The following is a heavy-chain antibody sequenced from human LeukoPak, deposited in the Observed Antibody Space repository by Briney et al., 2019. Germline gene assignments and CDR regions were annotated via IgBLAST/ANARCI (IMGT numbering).Heavy chain of an antibody. D-gene: IGHD3-3*01. CDR3: ARVSVFDGMDV. J-gene: IGHJ6*02. V-gene: IGHV3-23*01. Sequence: QPGGSLRLSCAASGFTFSSYALSWVRQAPGKGMEWVSTVSGSGHTTYYADSVKGRFTISRDNSKNTLYLQMNSLRAEDTAVYYCARVSVFDGMDVWGQGTTVTVSS. CDR1: GFTFSSYA. CDR2: VSGSGHTT.